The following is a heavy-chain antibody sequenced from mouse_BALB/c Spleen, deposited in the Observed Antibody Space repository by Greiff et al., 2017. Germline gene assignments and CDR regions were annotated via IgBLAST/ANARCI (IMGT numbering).Heavy chain of an antibody. CDR1: GFTFSSFG. CDR2: ISSGSSTI. D-gene: IGHD1-2*01. CDR3: ARSTTALYAMDY. J-gene: IGHJ4*01. Sequence: EVQRVESGGGLVQPGGSRKLSCAVSGFTFSSFGMHWVRQAPEKGLEWVAYISSGSSTIYYADTVKGRFTISRDNPKNTLFLQMTSLRSEDTAMYYCARSTTALYAMDYWGQGTSVTVSS. V-gene: IGHV5-17*02.